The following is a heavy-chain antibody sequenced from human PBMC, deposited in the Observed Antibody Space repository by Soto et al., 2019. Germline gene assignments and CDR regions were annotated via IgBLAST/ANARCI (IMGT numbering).Heavy chain of an antibody. Sequence: SETLSLTCAVYGGSLSGYYWSWIRQPPGKGLEWIGEINHSGSTNYNPSLKSRVTISVDTSKNQFSLKLSSVTAADTAVYYCARGYGSGSYYNLYYYYGMDVWGQGTTVTVSS. CDR2: INHSGST. V-gene: IGHV4-34*01. CDR3: ARGYGSGSYYNLYYYYGMDV. J-gene: IGHJ6*02. D-gene: IGHD3-10*01. CDR1: GGSLSGYY.